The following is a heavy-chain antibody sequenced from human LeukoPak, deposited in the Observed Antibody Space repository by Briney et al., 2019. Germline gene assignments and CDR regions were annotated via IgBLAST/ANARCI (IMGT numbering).Heavy chain of an antibody. Sequence: PGGSLRLFCAASGFTFSSYGTHWVREAPGKGLEGVAFIQYNGGSKYYADSVKGRFTISRDNSKNTLYLQMNSLGTEDTAVYYCAPRGIAVAGPFDYWGQGTLVTVSS. CDR3: APRGIAVAGPFDY. CDR2: IQYNGGSK. J-gene: IGHJ4*02. D-gene: IGHD6-19*01. CDR1: GFTFSSYG. V-gene: IGHV3-30*02.